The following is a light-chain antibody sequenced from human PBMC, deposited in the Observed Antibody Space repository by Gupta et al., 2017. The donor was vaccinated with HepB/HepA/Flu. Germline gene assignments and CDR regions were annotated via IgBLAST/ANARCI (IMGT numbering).Light chain of an antibody. CDR2: WAS. Sequence: DIVITQTPVSLAVSLGETATINCKSSQSVLYSSNNKNYLAWYQQKPGQPPKLLIYWASTRESGVPDRFSGSWSGTDFTLTISSLQAEDVAVYYCQQYYSTPLTFGEGTRVEIK. J-gene: IGKJ4*01. V-gene: IGKV4-1*01. CDR1: QSVLYSSNNKNY. CDR3: QQYYSTPLT.